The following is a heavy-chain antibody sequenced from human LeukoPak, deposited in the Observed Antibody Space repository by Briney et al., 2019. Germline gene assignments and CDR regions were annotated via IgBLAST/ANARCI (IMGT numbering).Heavy chain of an antibody. J-gene: IGHJ4*02. V-gene: IGHV4-59*08. Sequence: ASETLSLTCTVSGGSISSSYWIWIRQPPGKGLQWIGYIYYSGSTNYSPSLKSRVTISVDTSKNQFSLKLSSVTAADTAVYYCARLRLGFDYWGQGTLVTVSS. CDR1: GGSISSSY. CDR2: IYYSGST. CDR3: ARLRLGFDY. D-gene: IGHD3-16*01.